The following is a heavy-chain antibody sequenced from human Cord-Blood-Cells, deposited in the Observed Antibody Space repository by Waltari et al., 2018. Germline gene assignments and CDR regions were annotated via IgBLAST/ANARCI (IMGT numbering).Heavy chain of an antibody. Sequence: QVQLVQPGAEVKKPGASVKVSCQASGYTFTGYYMHWVPQAPGQGLEWMGWINPNSGGTNYAQKCQGRVTMTRDTSISTAYMELSRMRSDDTAVYYCARAPRYCGGDCYAFDIWGQGTMVTVSS. CDR1: GYTFTGYY. V-gene: IGHV1-2*02. CDR3: ARAPRYCGGDCYAFDI. D-gene: IGHD2-21*01. J-gene: IGHJ3*02. CDR2: INPNSGGT.